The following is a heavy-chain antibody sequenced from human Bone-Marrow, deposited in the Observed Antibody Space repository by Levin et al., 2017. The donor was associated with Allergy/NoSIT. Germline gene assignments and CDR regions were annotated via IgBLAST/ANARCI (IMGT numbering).Heavy chain of an antibody. CDR3: VRGPPYGDRPDYLDY. J-gene: IGHJ4*02. V-gene: IGHV3-7*02. D-gene: IGHD4-17*01. CDR1: GFTLNNYW. Sequence: PGGSLRLSCAASGFTLNNYWMNWVRQAPPKGLECVASVKYDGSQKYYVDSVMGRFTISRDNADNSVSLQMSSLRVEDTAVYYCVRGPPYGDRPDYLDYWGQGTLVTVS. CDR2: VKYDGSQK.